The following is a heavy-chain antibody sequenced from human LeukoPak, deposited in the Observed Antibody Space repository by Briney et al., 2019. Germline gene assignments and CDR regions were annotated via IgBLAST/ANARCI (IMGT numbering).Heavy chain of an antibody. V-gene: IGHV3-48*03. CDR1: GFTFSSYE. CDR3: AKIYSEDYGDDAFDI. Sequence: GGSLRLSCAASGFTFSSYEMNWVRQAPGKGLEWVSYISSSGSTKHYADSVKGRLTISRDNAKNSLYLQVNSLRAEDTAVYYCAKIYSEDYGDDAFDIWGQGTMVTVSS. J-gene: IGHJ3*02. D-gene: IGHD4-17*01. CDR2: ISSSGSTK.